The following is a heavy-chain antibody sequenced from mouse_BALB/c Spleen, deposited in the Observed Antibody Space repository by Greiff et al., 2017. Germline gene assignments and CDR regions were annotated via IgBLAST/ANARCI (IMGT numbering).Heavy chain of an antibody. CDR2: ISSGGGST. CDR1: GFAFSSYD. CDR3: ARQTTVVAPMDY. Sequence: EVKLMESGGGLVKPGGSLKLSCAASGFAFSSYDMSWVRQTPEERLEWVAYISSGGGSTYYPDTVKGRFTISRDNAKNTLYLQMSSLKSEDTAMYYCARQTTVVAPMDYWGQGTSVTVSS. J-gene: IGHJ4*01. D-gene: IGHD1-1*01. V-gene: IGHV5-12-1*01.